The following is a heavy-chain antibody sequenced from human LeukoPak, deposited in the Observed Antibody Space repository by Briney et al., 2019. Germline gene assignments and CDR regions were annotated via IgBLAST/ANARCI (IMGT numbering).Heavy chain of an antibody. Sequence: SETLSLTCTVSGGSISSYYWSWIRQPPGKGLEWIGYIYYSGSTNYNPSLKSRVTVSVDTSKNQFSLKLSSVTAADTAVYYCARGRAGSTPRWGQGTLVTVSS. CDR2: IYYSGST. V-gene: IGHV4-59*01. CDR3: ARGRAGSTPR. J-gene: IGHJ4*02. CDR1: GGSISSYY. D-gene: IGHD2-2*01.